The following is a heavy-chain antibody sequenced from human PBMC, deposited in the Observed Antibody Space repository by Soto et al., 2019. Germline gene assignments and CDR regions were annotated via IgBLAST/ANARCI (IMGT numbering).Heavy chain of an antibody. CDR2: ISSSSSFI. Sequence: GGSLRLSCAASGFTFSTYSMNWVRQAPGRGLEWVSSISSSSSFIYYADSVKGRFTISRDNAKNTLFLQMNSLRAEDTAVFYCAKYRGIFRYCSSTSCPSDAFDIWGQGTMVTVSS. V-gene: IGHV3-21*04. D-gene: IGHD2-2*01. CDR3: AKYRGIFRYCSSTSCPSDAFDI. CDR1: GFTFSTYS. J-gene: IGHJ3*02.